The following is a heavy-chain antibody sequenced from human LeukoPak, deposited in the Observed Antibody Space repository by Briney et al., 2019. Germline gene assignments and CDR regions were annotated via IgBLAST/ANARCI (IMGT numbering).Heavy chain of an antibody. CDR1: GYTFTGYY. CDR3: ARGPPTAQYFQH. CDR2: INAGNGNT. Sequence: ASVKVSCKASGYTFTGYYMHWVRQAPGQGLEWMGWINAGNGNTKYSQKFQGRVTITRDTSASTAYMELSSLRSEDTAVYYCARGPPTAQYFQHWGQGTLVTVSS. D-gene: IGHD1-1*01. V-gene: IGHV1-3*01. J-gene: IGHJ1*01.